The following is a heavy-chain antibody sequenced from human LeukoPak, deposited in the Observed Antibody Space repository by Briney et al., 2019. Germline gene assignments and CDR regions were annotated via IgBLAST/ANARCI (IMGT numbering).Heavy chain of an antibody. CDR2: ISGSGGST. D-gene: IGHD3-10*01. V-gene: IGHV3-23*01. CDR3: AKNEVMVRGVSGEYFQH. CDR1: GFTFSSYS. J-gene: IGHJ1*01. Sequence: PGGSLRLSCAASGFTFSSYSMNWVRQAPGKGLEWVSAISGSGGSTYYADSVKGRFTISRDNSKNTLYLQMNSLRAEDTAVYYCAKNEVMVRGVSGEYFQHWGQGTLLTVSS.